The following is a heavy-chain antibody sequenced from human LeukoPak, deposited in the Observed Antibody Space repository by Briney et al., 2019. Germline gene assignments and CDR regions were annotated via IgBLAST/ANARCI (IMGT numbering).Heavy chain of an antibody. CDR1: GYTFTGYY. V-gene: IGHV1-2*02. Sequence: ASVKVSCKASGYTFTGYYMHWVRQAPGQGLEWMGWINPNSGGTNYAQKFQGRVTMTRDTSISTAYMELSRLRSDDTAVYYCARAAVAGTPYFDYWGQGTLVTVSS. CDR2: INPNSGGT. D-gene: IGHD6-19*01. J-gene: IGHJ4*02. CDR3: ARAAVAGTPYFDY.